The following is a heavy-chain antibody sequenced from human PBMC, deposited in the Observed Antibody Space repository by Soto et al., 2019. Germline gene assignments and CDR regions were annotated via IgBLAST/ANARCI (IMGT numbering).Heavy chain of an antibody. D-gene: IGHD6-19*01. V-gene: IGHV1-18*01. CDR1: GYTFTRFG. J-gene: IGHJ4*02. Sequence: QVQLVQSGTYVKKPGASVKVSCKASGYTFTRFGISWVRQAPGQGLEWMGWISTFNGATNYAQKFKDRITMTTDTPPSTAYMELRSLRSDDTAVYYCARLYSSGGPRSYSDYWGQGTLVNFSS. CDR2: ISTFNGAT. CDR3: ARLYSSGGPRSYSDY.